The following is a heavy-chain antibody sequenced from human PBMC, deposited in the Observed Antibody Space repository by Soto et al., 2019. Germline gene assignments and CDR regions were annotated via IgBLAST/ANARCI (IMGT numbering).Heavy chain of an antibody. CDR2: ISSSGSTI. CDR1: GFTFSDYY. V-gene: IGHV3-11*01. CDR3: ARLAVAAKMGAIDY. J-gene: IGHJ4*02. D-gene: IGHD6-19*01. Sequence: GGSLRLSCAASGFTFSDYYMSLIRQAPGKGLEWVSYISSSGSTIYYADSVKGRFTISRDNAKNSLYLQMNSLRAEDTAVYYCARLAVAAKMGAIDYWGQGTLVTVSS.